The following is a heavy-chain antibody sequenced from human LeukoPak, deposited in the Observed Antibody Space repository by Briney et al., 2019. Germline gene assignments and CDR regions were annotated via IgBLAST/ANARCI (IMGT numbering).Heavy chain of an antibody. CDR3: AKQMGYDIVATILDY. D-gene: IGHD5-12*01. Sequence: PGGSLRLSCAASGFIFNRFSMSWVRQAPGKGLEWVSSVSSTGTNTYYADSVKGHFTISRDNSKNTLYLQMNSLRAEDTAVYYCAKQMGYDIVATILDYWGQGTLVAVSS. CDR1: GFIFNRFS. J-gene: IGHJ4*02. V-gene: IGHV3-23*01. CDR2: VSSTGTNT.